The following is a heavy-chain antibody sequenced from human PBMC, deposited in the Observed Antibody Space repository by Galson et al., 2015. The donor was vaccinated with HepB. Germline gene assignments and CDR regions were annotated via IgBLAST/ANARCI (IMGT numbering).Heavy chain of an antibody. D-gene: IGHD3-10*01. J-gene: IGHJ4*02. V-gene: IGHV3-53*01. CDR3: AREISGSYFY. Sequence: SLRLSCAASGFTVSSNYMSWVRQAPGKGLEWVSDIYSGGSTYYADSVKGRFTISRDNSKNTLYLQMNSLRAEDTAVYYCAREISGSYFYWGQGTLVTVSS. CDR1: GFTVSSNY. CDR2: IYSGGST.